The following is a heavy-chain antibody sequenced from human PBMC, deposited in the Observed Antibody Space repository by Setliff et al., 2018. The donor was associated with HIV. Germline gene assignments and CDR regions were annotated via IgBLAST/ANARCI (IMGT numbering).Heavy chain of an antibody. D-gene: IGHD1-26*01. J-gene: IGHJ4*02. Sequence: GGSLRLSCAASGFTFDDYGMSWVRQAPGKGLEWVAFIRYDGSNKYYADSVKGRFTISRDNSKNTLYLQMNSLRAEDTAVYYCAKDLQGYFFDYWGQGTLVTVSS. V-gene: IGHV3-30*02. CDR3: AKDLQGYFFDY. CDR2: IRYDGSNK. CDR1: GFTFDDYG.